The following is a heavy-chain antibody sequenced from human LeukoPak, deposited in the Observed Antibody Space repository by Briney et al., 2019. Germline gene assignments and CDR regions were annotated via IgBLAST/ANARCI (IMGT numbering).Heavy chain of an antibody. Sequence: PSETLSLTCIVSGGSISTRTYHWRWLRQAPGKGLVWIGNIYSSRNTNYNPSLKRRVYISIDTSRNQLFLTLDSGTAAYTAVYYCARSFGSKNAFDVWGQGTVVTVSS. CDR2: IYSSRNT. V-gene: IGHV4-61*05. J-gene: IGHJ3*01. D-gene: IGHD3-3*01. CDR1: GGSISTRTYH. CDR3: ARSFGSKNAFDV.